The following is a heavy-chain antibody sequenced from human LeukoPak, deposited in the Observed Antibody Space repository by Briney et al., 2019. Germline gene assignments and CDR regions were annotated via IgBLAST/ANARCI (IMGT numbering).Heavy chain of an antibody. CDR3: ASGIGSGSYDY. J-gene: IGHJ4*02. Sequence: GGSLRLSCVASGFTFSSYWMGWVRQAPGKGLEWVSSISSSSSYIYYADSVKGRFTISRDNAKNSLYLQMNSLRAEDTAVYYCASGIGSGSYDYWGQGTLVTVSS. V-gene: IGHV3-21*01. D-gene: IGHD3-10*01. CDR1: GFTFSSYW. CDR2: ISSSSSYI.